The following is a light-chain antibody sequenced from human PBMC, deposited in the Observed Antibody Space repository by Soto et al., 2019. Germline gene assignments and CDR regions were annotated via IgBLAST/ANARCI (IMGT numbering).Light chain of an antibody. CDR3: QSYDSSLSGDVV. Sequence: QSVLTQPPSVSGAPGQRITISCTGSSSNIGAGYDVHWYQQLPGTSPKLLMYGNTNRPSGVPDRFSGSKSGASASLAITGLQADDEADYYCQSYDSSLSGDVVFGGGTQLTVL. J-gene: IGLJ2*01. CDR1: SSNIGAGYD. V-gene: IGLV1-40*01. CDR2: GNT.